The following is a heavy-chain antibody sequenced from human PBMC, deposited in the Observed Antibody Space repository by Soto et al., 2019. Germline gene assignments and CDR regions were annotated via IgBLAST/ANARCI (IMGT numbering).Heavy chain of an antibody. Sequence: LSLTCTVSGGSVSSGSYYWSWIRQPPGKGLEWIGYIYYSGSTNYNPSLKSRVTISVDTSKNQFSLKLSSVTAADTAVYYCARLGIVGASNWFDPWGQGTLVTVSS. CDR3: ARLGIVGASNWFDP. V-gene: IGHV4-61*01. J-gene: IGHJ5*02. CDR1: GGSVSSGSYY. D-gene: IGHD1-26*01. CDR2: IYYSGST.